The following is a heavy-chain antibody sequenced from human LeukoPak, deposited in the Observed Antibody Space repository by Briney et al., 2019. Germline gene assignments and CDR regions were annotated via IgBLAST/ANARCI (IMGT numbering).Heavy chain of an antibody. CDR1: GGSISSYY. J-gene: IGHJ4*02. V-gene: IGHV4-59*01. CDR2: IFYTGST. D-gene: IGHD2-15*01. Sequence: SETLSLTCTVSGGSISSYYWNWIRQPPGKGLEWIGYIFYTGSTHYNPSLKSRVTISVDTSKNQFSLKLSSVTAADTAVYYCVRSYQYCTGGNCYPGAFDYWGQGTLVTVSS. CDR3: VRSYQYCTGGNCYPGAFDY.